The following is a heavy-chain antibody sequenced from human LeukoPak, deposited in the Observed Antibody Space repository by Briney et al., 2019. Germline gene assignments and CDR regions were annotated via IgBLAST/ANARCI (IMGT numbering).Heavy chain of an antibody. CDR2: INPNSGGT. V-gene: IGHV1-2*02. CDR1: GYTFTGYY. D-gene: IGHD5-12*01. Sequence: GASVKVSCKASGYTFTGYYRHWLRQAPGQGLEWMGWINPNSGGTNYAQKFQGRVTMTRDTSISTAYMELSRLRSDDTAVYYCARDSIGGGYSGYDTEDYWGQGTLVTVSS. J-gene: IGHJ4*02. CDR3: ARDSIGGGYSGYDTEDY.